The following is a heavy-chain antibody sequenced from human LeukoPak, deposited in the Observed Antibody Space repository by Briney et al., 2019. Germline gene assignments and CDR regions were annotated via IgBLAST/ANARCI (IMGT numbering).Heavy chain of an antibody. D-gene: IGHD6-13*01. CDR3: ARAGIAAAGTYLVY. V-gene: IGHV3-48*03. Sequence: GGSLRLSCAASGFTFSSYEMNWVRQAPGKGLEWVSYISSSGSTIYYADSVKGRFTISRDNAKNSLYLQMNSLRAEDTAVYYCARAGIAAAGTYLVYWGQGTLVTVSS. CDR1: GFTFSSYE. J-gene: IGHJ4*02. CDR2: ISSSGSTI.